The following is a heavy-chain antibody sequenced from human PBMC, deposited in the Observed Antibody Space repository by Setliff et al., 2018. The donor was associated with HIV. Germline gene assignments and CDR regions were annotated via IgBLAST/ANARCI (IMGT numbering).Heavy chain of an antibody. Sequence: NPSETLSLTCIVSGVSTISSSSSYYWGWIRQPPGKGLEWIGYISHSGITYYNPSLKSRVTISVDTSKNQFSLRLRSVTAADTAAYFCATHDGYSHFDYWGQGALVTVS. CDR3: ATHDGYSHFDY. V-gene: IGHV4-39*01. J-gene: IGHJ4*02. CDR1: GVSTISSSSSYY. D-gene: IGHD2-15*01. CDR2: ISHSGIT.